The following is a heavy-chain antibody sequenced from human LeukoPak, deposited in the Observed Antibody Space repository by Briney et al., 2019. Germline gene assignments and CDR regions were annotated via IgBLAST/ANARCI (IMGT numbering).Heavy chain of an antibody. V-gene: IGHV3-48*01. CDR3: ARARGYSYGYSDY. CDR2: ISSSSSII. J-gene: IGHJ4*02. CDR1: GFTFSSYS. Sequence: GGSLRLSCAGSGFTFSSYSMNWVRQAPGKGLEWVSYISSSSSIIDYADSEKGRFTISRDNAKNSLYLQMNSLRAEDTAVYYCARARGYSYGYSDYWGQGTLVTVSS. D-gene: IGHD5-18*01.